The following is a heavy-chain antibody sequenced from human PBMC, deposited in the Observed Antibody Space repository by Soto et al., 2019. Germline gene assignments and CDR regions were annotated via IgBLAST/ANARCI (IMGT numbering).Heavy chain of an antibody. D-gene: IGHD3-22*01. CDR2: IWYDGSNK. CDR1: GFTFSSYG. J-gene: IGHJ2*01. CDR3: ARQYYYDSCGYGWYFDL. V-gene: IGHV3-33*01. Sequence: QVQLVESGGGVVQPGRSLRLSCAASGFTFSSYGMHWVRQAPGKGLEWVAVIWYDGSNKYYADSVKGRFTISRDNSKNTLYLHMNSLRAEDTAVYYCARQYYYDSCGYGWYFDLWGRGTLVTVSS.